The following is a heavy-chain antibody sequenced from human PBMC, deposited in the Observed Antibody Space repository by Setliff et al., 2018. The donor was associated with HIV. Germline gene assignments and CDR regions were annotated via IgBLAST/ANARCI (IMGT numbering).Heavy chain of an antibody. V-gene: IGHV4-39*01. J-gene: IGHJ6*03. Sequence: KPSETLSLTCTVSGGSISTSRYYWGWIRQPPGKGLEWIGSINYRGNTYYNPSLKSRAAISVDTSKNQISLKLSSATAADTAVYYCASLDGSESPYIYYYYMDVWGEGTAVTV. CDR2: INYRGNT. CDR1: GGSISTSRYY. CDR3: ASLDGSESPYIYYYYMDV. D-gene: IGHD3-10*01.